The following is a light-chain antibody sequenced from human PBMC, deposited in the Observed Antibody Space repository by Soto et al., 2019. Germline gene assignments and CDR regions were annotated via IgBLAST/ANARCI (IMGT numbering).Light chain of an antibody. CDR3: QQYGSSGT. V-gene: IGKV3-20*01. CDR1: ENVNSN. Sequence: EIVMTQSPATLSLSPGERATLSCRASENVNSNVAWCQQKPGQAPRLLIYGSSNRATGIPDRFSGSGSGTDFTLTISRLEPEDFAVYYCQQYGSSGTFGQGTKVDIK. J-gene: IGKJ1*01. CDR2: GSS.